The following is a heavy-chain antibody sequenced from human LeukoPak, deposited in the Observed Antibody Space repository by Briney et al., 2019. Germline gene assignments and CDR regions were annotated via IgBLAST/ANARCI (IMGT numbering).Heavy chain of an antibody. CDR1: GGSFSGYY. CDR3: ARGRKKLRLNYYYMDV. Sequence: PSETLSLTCAVYGGSFSGYYWSWIRQPPGKGLEWIGEINHSGSTNYNPSLKSRVTISVDTSRNQFSLKLSSVTAADTAVYYCARGRKKLRLNYYYMDVWGKGTTVTVSS. D-gene: IGHD1-7*01. V-gene: IGHV4-34*01. CDR2: INHSGST. J-gene: IGHJ6*03.